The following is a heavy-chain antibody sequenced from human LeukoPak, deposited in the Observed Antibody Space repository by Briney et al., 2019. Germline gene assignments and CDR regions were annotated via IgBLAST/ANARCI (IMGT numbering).Heavy chain of an antibody. V-gene: IGHV3-23*01. Sequence: GGSLRLSCAASGFTFSSYSMNWVRQAPGKGLEWVSGISGSGGITYYADSVKGRFTVSRDNSKNTLYLQMNSLRAEDTAIYYCAKNDYGDYWGQGTLVTVSS. CDR3: AKNDYGDY. J-gene: IGHJ4*02. CDR2: ISGSGGIT. CDR1: GFTFSSYS.